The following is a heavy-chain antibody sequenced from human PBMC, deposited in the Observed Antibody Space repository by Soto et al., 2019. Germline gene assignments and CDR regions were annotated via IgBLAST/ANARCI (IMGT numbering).Heavy chain of an antibody. D-gene: IGHD3-3*01. J-gene: IGHJ6*02. CDR1: GDSVSSNSAA. CDR2: TYYRPKWYN. CDR3: ARDPITIFGVGPYYYFYGMDV. Sequence: SQTLPLTCAISGDSVSSNSAAWNWIRQSPSRGLEWLGRTYYRPKWYNDYAVSVKSRITINPDTSKNQFSLQLNSVTPEDTAVYYCARDPITIFGVGPYYYFYGMDVRGEVTSVTAS. V-gene: IGHV6-1*01.